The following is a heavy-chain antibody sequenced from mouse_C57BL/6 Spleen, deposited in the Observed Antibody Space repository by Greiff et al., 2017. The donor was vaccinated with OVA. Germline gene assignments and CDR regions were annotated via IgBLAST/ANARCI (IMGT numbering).Heavy chain of an antibody. CDR3: ARGGLRREGFDY. V-gene: IGHV3-6*01. CDR1: GYSITSGYY. Sequence: EVKLMESGPGLVKPSQSLSLTCSVTGYSITSGYYWNWIRQFPGNKLEWMGYISYDGSNNYNPSLKNRISITRDTSKNQFFLKLNSVTTEDTATYYCARGGLRREGFDYWGQGTTLTVSS. CDR2: ISYDGSN. J-gene: IGHJ2*01. D-gene: IGHD2-4*01.